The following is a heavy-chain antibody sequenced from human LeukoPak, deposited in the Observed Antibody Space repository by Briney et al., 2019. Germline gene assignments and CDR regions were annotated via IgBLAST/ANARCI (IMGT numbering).Heavy chain of an antibody. CDR3: ARLSAQGPYSSGWHSIDY. J-gene: IGHJ4*02. V-gene: IGHV3-48*03. CDR1: GFTFSSYE. D-gene: IGHD6-19*01. Sequence: GGSLRLSCAASGFTFSSYEMNWVRQAPGKGLEWVSYISSSGSTIYYADSVKGRFTISRDNAKNSLYLQMNSLRAEDTAVYYCARLSAQGPYSSGWHSIDYWGQGTLVTVSS. CDR2: ISSSGSTI.